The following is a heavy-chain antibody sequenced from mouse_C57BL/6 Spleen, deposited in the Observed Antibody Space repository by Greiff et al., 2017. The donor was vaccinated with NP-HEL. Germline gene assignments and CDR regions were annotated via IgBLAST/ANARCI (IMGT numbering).Heavy chain of an antibody. CDR1: GYTFTTYP. J-gene: IGHJ3*01. V-gene: IGHV1-47*01. CDR3: ARRGGIRRGFAY. Sequence: VKLMESGAELVKPGASVKMSCKASGYTFTTYPIEWMKQNHGKSLEWIGNFHPYNDDTKYNEKFKGKATLTVEKSSSTVYLELSRLTSDDSAVYYCARRGGIRRGFAYWGQGTLVTVSA. D-gene: IGHD2-12*01. CDR2: FHPYNDDT.